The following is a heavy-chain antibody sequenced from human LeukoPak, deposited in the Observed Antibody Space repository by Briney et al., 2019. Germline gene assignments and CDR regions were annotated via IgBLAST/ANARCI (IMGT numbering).Heavy chain of an antibody. CDR1: GFTFSSYS. CDR3: ARETYYDILTGYGWFDP. J-gene: IGHJ5*02. CDR2: ISSSSSYI. D-gene: IGHD3-9*01. V-gene: IGHV3-21*01. Sequence: GGSLRLSCAASGFTFSSYSMNWVRQAPGKGLGWVSSISSSSSYIYYADSVKGRFTISRDNAKNSLYLQMNSLRAEGTAVYYCARETYYDILTGYGWFDPWGQGTLVTASS.